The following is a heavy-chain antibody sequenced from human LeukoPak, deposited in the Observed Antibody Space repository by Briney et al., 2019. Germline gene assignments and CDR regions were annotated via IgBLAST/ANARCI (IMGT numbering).Heavy chain of an antibody. CDR3: ARPRRRELLVGAFDI. CDR2: IYYSGST. Sequence: PSETLSLTCTVSGGSISSSSYYWGWIRQPPGKGLEWIGSIYYSGSTYYNPSLKSRVTISVDTSKNQFSLKLSSVTAADTAVYYCARPRRRELLVGAFDIWGQGTMVTVFS. D-gene: IGHD1-26*01. V-gene: IGHV4-39*01. J-gene: IGHJ3*02. CDR1: GGSISSSSYY.